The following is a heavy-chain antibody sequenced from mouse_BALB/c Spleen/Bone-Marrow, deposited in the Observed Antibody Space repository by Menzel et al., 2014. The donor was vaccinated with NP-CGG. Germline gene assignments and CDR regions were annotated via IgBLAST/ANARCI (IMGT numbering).Heavy chain of an antibody. V-gene: IGHV3-8*02. D-gene: IGHD2-4*01. CDR2: ISYSGST. Sequence: EVQAVESGPSLVNPSQTLSLTCSVTGDSITSGYWNWIRKFPGNKLEYMGYISYSGSTYYNPSLRSRISITRDTSKNQYCLQLNSVTTEDTATYYCARIYYDSHWYFDGWGAGTTVTVSS. J-gene: IGHJ1*01. CDR3: ARIYYDSHWYFDG. CDR1: GDSITSGY.